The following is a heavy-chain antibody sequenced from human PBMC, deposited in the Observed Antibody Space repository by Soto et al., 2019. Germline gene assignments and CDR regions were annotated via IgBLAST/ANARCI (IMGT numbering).Heavy chain of an antibody. D-gene: IGHD6-13*01. V-gene: IGHV1-8*01. CDR2: MNPNSGNT. CDR1: GNTLPSTN. CDR3: ASEAARNWFDP. J-gene: IGHJ5*02. Sequence: QVQLVQSGATVRKPGAPGKVSSRASGNTLPSTNINWVRRATGQGLEWMGWMNPNSGNTGYAQKFQGRVTKTRNTSISTAYMELSSLRSEDTAVYYCASEAARNWFDPWGQGTLVTVSS.